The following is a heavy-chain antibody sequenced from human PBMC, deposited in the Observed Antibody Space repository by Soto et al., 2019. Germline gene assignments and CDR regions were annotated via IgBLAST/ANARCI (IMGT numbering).Heavy chain of an antibody. CDR3: AKDRKNWFDP. V-gene: IGHV3-9*01. CDR1: GFTFDDYA. Sequence: PGGSLRLSCAASGFTFDDYAMHWVRQAPGKGLEXVXXXSXNXGXIXXXXSVKGRFTISRDNAKNSLYLQMNSLRAEDKALYCCAKDRKNWFDPWGQGTMLTVSS. J-gene: IGHJ5*02. CDR2: XSXNXGXI.